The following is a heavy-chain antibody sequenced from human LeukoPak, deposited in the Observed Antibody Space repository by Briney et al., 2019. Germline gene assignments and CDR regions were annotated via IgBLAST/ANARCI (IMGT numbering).Heavy chain of an antibody. CDR2: MNPNSGNT. CDR3: ARGHCSSTSCYMFGYYYYYMDV. V-gene: IGHV1-8*01. CDR1: GYTFTSYD. Sequence: GASVKVSCKASGYTFTSYDINWVRQATGQGLEWMGWMNPNSGNTGYAQKFQGRVTMTRNTSISTAYMELSSLRSEDTAVYYCARGHCSSTSCYMFGYYYYYMDVWGKGTRSPSP. D-gene: IGHD2-2*02. J-gene: IGHJ6*03.